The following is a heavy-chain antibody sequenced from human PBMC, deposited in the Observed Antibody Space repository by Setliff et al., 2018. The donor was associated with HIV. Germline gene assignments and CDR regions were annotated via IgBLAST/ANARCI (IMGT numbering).Heavy chain of an antibody. CDR2: ISPDGTKT. D-gene: IGHD3-10*01. J-gene: IGHJ4*02. CDR1: GFTFRAHW. Sequence: PGGSLRLSCAASGFTFRAHWMLWFRQAPGKGLMWVSRISPDGTKTNHADSVKGRCTTSRDNSKNTLYLQMNSLRAEDTAVYYCAKPDQVANYYGSGIDYWGQGTLVTVSS. CDR3: AKPDQVANYYGSGIDY. V-gene: IGHV3-74*01.